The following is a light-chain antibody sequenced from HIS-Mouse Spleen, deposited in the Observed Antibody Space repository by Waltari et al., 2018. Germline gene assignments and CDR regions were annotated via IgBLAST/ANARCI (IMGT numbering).Light chain of an antibody. CDR2: KAS. Sequence: DIQMTQSPSTLSASVGDRVTITCRASQSISSGLAWYQQEPGKAPKLLIYKASSLESGVPSRFSGSGSGTEFTLTISSLQPDDFATYYCQQYNSYSWTFGQGTKVEIK. CDR3: QQYNSYSWT. J-gene: IGKJ1*01. V-gene: IGKV1-5*03. CDR1: QSISSG.